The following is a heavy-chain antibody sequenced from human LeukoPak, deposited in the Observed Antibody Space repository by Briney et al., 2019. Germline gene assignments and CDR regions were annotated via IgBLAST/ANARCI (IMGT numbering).Heavy chain of an antibody. CDR1: GYTFTSYG. J-gene: IGHJ5*02. Sequence: ASVKVSCKASGYTFTSYGISWVRQAPGQGLEWMGWISAYNGNTNYAQKLQGRVTMTTDTSTSTAYMELRSLRSDDTAVYYCARAYTRVPAAIEGPWGQGTLVTVSS. CDR3: ARAYTRVPAAIEGP. D-gene: IGHD2-2*01. V-gene: IGHV1-18*01. CDR2: ISAYNGNT.